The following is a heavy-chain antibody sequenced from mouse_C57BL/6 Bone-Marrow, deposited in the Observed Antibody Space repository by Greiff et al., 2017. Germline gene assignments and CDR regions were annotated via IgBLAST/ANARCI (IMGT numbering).Heavy chain of an antibody. V-gene: IGHV1-82*01. Sequence: LVESGPELVKPGASVKISCKASGYAFSSSWMNWVKQRPGKGLEWIGRIYPGDGDTNYNGKFKGKATLTADKSSSTAYMQLSSLTSEDSAVYFCARWSSTRFAYWGQGTLVTVSA. CDR3: ARWSSTRFAY. CDR2: IYPGDGDT. J-gene: IGHJ3*01. D-gene: IGHD6-1*01. CDR1: GYAFSSSW.